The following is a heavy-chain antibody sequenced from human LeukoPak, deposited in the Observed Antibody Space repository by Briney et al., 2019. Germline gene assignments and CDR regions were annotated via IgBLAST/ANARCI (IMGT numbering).Heavy chain of an antibody. D-gene: IGHD3-10*01. CDR3: ARASGPFDY. CDR2: IWNDGSNK. CDR1: GFTFSTDG. V-gene: IGHV3-33*01. Sequence: PGGSLRLSCAASGFTFSTDGMHWVRQAPGKGLEWVAVIWNDGSNKYYADSVKGRFTISRDNSKNTLYLQMNSLRAEDTAVHSCARASGPFDYWGQGTLVTVSS. J-gene: IGHJ4*02.